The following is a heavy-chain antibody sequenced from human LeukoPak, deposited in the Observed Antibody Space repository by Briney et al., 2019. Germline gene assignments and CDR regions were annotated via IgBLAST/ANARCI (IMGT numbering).Heavy chain of an antibody. J-gene: IGHJ6*03. V-gene: IGHV1-69*13. D-gene: IGHD2-15*01. CDR2: IVPIFGTA. Sequence: GASVKVSCKASGGAFSSYAISWVRQAPGQGLEWMGGIVPIFGTANYAQKFQGRVTITADESTSTAYMELSSLRAEDTAVYYCARVDCSGGSWSFCYYMDVWGKGTTVTVSS. CDR1: GGAFSSYA. CDR3: ARVDCSGGSWSFCYYMDV.